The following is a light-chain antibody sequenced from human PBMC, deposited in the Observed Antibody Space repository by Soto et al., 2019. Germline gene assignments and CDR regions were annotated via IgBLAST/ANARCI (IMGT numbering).Light chain of an antibody. V-gene: IGLV2-14*01. CDR3: SSYTTSNTLV. CDR1: RSDVGGYNY. J-gene: IGLJ3*02. Sequence: QSALTQPASVSGAPGQSITISCTGTRSDVGGYNYVSWYQRHPGKAPKLMIYDVSDRPSGVSNRFSGSKSGNTASLTISGLQAEDEADYFCSSYTTSNTLVFGGGTKLTVL. CDR2: DVS.